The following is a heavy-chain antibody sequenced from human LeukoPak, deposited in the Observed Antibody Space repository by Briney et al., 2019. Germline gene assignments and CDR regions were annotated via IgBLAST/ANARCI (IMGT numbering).Heavy chain of an antibody. CDR3: ATYKWELFTFDY. D-gene: IGHD1-26*01. CDR2: FDPEDGET. Sequence: ASVKVSCKVSGYTLTELSMHWVRQAPGKGLEWMGGFDPEDGETIYAQKFQGRVTMTEDTSTDTAYMELSSLRSEDTAVYYCATYKWELFTFDYWGQGTLVTVSS. J-gene: IGHJ4*02. CDR1: GYTLTELS. V-gene: IGHV1-24*01.